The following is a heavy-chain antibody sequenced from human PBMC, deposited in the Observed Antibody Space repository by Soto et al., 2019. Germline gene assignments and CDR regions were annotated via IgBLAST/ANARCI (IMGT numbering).Heavy chain of an antibody. CDR1: GFTFSNAW. CDR2: IKSKTDGGTT. D-gene: IGHD4-17*01. CDR3: TTDSDYGDYVGGFGYFDY. J-gene: IGHJ4*02. V-gene: IGHV3-15*01. Sequence: GGSLRLSCAASGFTFSNAWMSWVRQAPGKGLEWVGRIKSKTDGGTTDYAAPVKGRFTISRNDSKNTLYLQMNSLKTEDTAVYYCTTDSDYGDYVGGFGYFDYWGQGTLVTVSS.